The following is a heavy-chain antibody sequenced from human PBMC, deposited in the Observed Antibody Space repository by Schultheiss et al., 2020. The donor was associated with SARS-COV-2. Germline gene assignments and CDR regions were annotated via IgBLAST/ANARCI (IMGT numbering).Heavy chain of an antibody. CDR3: ARDTYYDFWSAHYYYGMDV. CDR2: IYHSGST. J-gene: IGHJ6*02. Sequence: SETLSLTCAVSGYSISSGYYWGWIRQPPGKGLEWIGSIYHSGSTYYNPSLKSRVTISVDTSKNQFSLKLSSVTAADTAVYYCARDTYYDFWSAHYYYGMDVWGQGTTVTVSS. V-gene: IGHV4-38-2*02. D-gene: IGHD3-3*01. CDR1: GYSISSGYY.